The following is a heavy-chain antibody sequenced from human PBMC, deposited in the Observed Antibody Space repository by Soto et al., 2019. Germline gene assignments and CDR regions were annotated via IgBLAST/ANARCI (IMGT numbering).Heavy chain of an antibody. CDR3: ARMFDNYVNGNGFDP. V-gene: IGHV4-59*01. D-gene: IGHD3-10*02. J-gene: IGHJ5*02. CDR2: IDYIGDT. CDR1: DGSIGSDY. Sequence: SETLSLTCTVSDGSIGSDYWSWIRQPPGKGLEWLGNIDYIGDTNYNPSLKSRVTMSIDTPKNRFSLKLASVTTADTAVYYCARMFDNYVNGNGFDPWGQGTLVTVSS.